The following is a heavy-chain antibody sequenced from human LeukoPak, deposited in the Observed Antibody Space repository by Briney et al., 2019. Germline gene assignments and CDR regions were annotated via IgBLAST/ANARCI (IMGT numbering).Heavy chain of an antibody. D-gene: IGHD6-13*01. J-gene: IGHJ4*02. CDR3: ARDQGSLTRSWYTGY. CDR2: VNPYSGDT. V-gene: IGHV1-2*06. CDR1: GYTFTGYH. Sequence: ASVKVSCKASGYTFTGYHIHWVRQAPGQGLEWMGRVNPYSGDTNFAQKFQGRVTMTRDTSITTAYMDLSSLTPDDTAVYFCARDQGSLTRSWYTGYWGQGTQVTVSS.